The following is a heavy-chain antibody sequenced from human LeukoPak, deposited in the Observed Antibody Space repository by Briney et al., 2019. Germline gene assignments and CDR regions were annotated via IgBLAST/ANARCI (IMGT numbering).Heavy chain of an antibody. V-gene: IGHV3-7*01. CDR2: IKQDGSEK. CDR1: GFTLSTYW. Sequence: GGSLRLSCAASGFTLSTYWMTWVRQAPGKGLEWVANIKQDGSEKYYVDSVMGRFTISRDNAKKLLYLQMNSLRVEDTAVYYCARDRGSSGRLGRFDNWGQGTLVTVSP. D-gene: IGHD6-19*01. CDR3: ARDRGSSGRLGRFDN. J-gene: IGHJ4*02.